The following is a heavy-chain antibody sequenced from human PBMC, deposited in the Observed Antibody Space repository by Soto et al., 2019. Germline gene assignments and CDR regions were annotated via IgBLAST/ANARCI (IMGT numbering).Heavy chain of an antibody. Sequence: QLLESGPGLVKPSETLSLTCTVSGGSISSSSYYWGWIRQPPGKGLEWIGSIYYSGSTYYNPSLKSRVTISVDTSKNQFSPKLSSVTAADTAVYYCARRGSTVTHLGYWGQGTLVTVSS. CDR1: GGSISSSSYY. J-gene: IGHJ4*02. D-gene: IGHD4-17*01. CDR2: IYYSGST. V-gene: IGHV4-39*01. CDR3: ARRGSTVTHLGY.